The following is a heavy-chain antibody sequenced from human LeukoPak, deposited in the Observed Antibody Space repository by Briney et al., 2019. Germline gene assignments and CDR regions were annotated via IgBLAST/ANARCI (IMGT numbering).Heavy chain of an antibody. J-gene: IGHJ4*02. D-gene: IGHD6-19*01. CDR2: IIPILGIA. V-gene: IGHV1-69*04. CDR3: ARDLLAVVGTFH. CDR1: GGTFSSYA. Sequence: GSSVKVSCKASGGTFSSYAISWVRQAPGQGLEWMGRIIPILGIANYAQKFQGRVTITADKSTSTAYMELSSLRSEDTAVYYCARDLLAVVGTFHWGQGTLVTVSS.